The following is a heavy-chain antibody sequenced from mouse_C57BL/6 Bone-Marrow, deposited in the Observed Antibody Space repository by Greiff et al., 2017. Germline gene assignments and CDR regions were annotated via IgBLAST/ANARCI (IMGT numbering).Heavy chain of an antibody. CDR1: GYTFTSYW. J-gene: IGHJ2*01. V-gene: IGHV1-55*01. CDR3: ARPFYYDYDRDLDY. CDR2: IYPGSGST. Sequence: QVQLKQPGAELVKPGASVKMSCKASGYTFTSYWITWVKQRPGQGLEWIGDIYPGSGSTNYNEKFKSKATLTVDTSSSTAYMQLSSLTSEDSAVYYCARPFYYDYDRDLDYWGQGTTLTVSS. D-gene: IGHD2-4*01.